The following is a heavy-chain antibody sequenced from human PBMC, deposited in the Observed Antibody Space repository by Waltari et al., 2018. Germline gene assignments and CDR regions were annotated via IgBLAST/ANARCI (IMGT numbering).Heavy chain of an antibody. J-gene: IGHJ2*01. CDR3: ARVAPNWSVDL. CDR2: INSDGSGT. V-gene: IGHV3-74*01. Sequence: EVQLVESGGGLVQPGGSLRLSCSPSGFPFGSYWMTCARQPPGKGLVWISRINSDGSGTIYADSVKGRFTISRDNGKNTLYLQMNSLRAEDTAVYYCARVAPNWSVDLWGRGTLVTVSS. CDR1: GFPFGSYW.